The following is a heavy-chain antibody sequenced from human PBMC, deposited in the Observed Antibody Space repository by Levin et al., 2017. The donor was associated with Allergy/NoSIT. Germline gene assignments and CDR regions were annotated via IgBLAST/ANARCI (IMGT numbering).Heavy chain of an antibody. CDR1: GFTFSSYA. CDR2: ISGSGGST. Sequence: GESLKISCAASGFTFSSYAMSWVRQAPGKGLEWVSAISGSGGSTYYADSVKGRFTISRDNSKNTLYLQMNSLRAEDTAVYYCAKEGEYQLPAGYYGMDVWGQGTTVTVSS. CDR3: AKEGEYQLPAGYYGMDV. V-gene: IGHV3-23*01. D-gene: IGHD2-2*01. J-gene: IGHJ6*02.